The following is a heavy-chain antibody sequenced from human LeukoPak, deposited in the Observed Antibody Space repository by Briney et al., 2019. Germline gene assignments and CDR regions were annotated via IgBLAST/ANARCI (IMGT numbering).Heavy chain of an antibody. Sequence: PGGSLRLSYAASGFNSRRNVTRRVRQAPGKGLEWVALIYYDGGNKYYVDSVKGRFTISRDNSKNMLYLQMNSLRAEDTAVYYCAIDLPYSVIASWIFDFWGRGIPVTVSS. D-gene: IGHD5/OR15-5a*01. V-gene: IGHV3-33*01. CDR1: GFNSRRNV. J-gene: IGHJ2*01. CDR2: IYYDGGNK. CDR3: AIDLPYSVIASWIFDF.